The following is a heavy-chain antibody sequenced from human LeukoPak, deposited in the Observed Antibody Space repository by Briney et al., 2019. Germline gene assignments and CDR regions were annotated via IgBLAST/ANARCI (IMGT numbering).Heavy chain of an antibody. CDR3: ARQGHYSDYAWYYFDY. J-gene: IGHJ4*02. D-gene: IGHD4-11*01. CDR2: IYTSGST. Sequence: GGSLRLSCAASGFTFSSYAMSWVRQAPGKGLEWVSVIYTSGSTYYAGSVKGRFTISRDTSKNTLYLQMNSLRAEDTALYYCARQGHYSDYAWYYFDYWGQGTLVTVSS. V-gene: IGHV3-23*05. CDR1: GFTFSSYA.